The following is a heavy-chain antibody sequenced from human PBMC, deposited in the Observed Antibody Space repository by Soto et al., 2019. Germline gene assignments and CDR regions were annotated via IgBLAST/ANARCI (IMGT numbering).Heavy chain of an antibody. J-gene: IGHJ4*02. Sequence: GGSLRLSCAASGFMFSSHWMHWVRQAPGEGLVWVSRISADGSNTNYADSVKGRFTISRDNARNTLFLQMNSLTAEDTAVYYCARRTDAYNWADYWGQGTLVTVSS. V-gene: IGHV3-74*01. CDR1: GFMFSSHW. CDR3: ARRTDAYNWADY. CDR2: ISADGSNT. D-gene: IGHD1-1*01.